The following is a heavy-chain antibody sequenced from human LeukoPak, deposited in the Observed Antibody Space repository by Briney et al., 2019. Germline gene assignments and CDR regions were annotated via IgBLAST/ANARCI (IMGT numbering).Heavy chain of an antibody. Sequence: SETLSLTCAVYGGSFRGYYWSWIRQPPGKGLEWIGEINHSGSTNYNPSLKSRVTISLDTSMKKFSLKLNSVTAADTAVYYCARRIDLNNWFDPWGQGTLVTVSS. CDR2: INHSGST. CDR1: GGSFRGYY. V-gene: IGHV4-34*01. CDR3: ARRIDLNNWFDP. J-gene: IGHJ5*02.